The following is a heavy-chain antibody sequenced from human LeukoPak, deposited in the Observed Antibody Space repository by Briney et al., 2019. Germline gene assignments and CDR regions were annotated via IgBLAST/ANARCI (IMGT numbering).Heavy chain of an antibody. CDR3: ARDSVELTSCYLGPCGWFDP. V-gene: IGHV1-69*13. Sequence: SVKVSCKASGGTFSSYAISWVRQAPGQGLEWMGGIIPIFGTANYAQKFQGRVTITADESTSTAYMELRSLRSDDTAVYYCARDSVELTSCYLGPCGWFDPWGQGTLVTVSS. CDR1: GGTFSSYA. CDR2: IIPIFGTA. J-gene: IGHJ5*02. D-gene: IGHD2-2*01.